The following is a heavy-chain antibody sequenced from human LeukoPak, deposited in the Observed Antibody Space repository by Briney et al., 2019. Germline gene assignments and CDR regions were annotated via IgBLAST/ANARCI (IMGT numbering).Heavy chain of an antibody. CDR1: GYTFTGYY. J-gene: IGHJ1*01. CDR3: ARVLGYSTPDEHFQH. V-gene: IGHV1-2*02. Sequence: ASVKVSCKASGYTFTGYYMHWVRQAPGQGLEWMGWINPNSGGTNYAQKFQGRVTMTRDTSISTAYMELSRLRSDDTAVYYCARVLGYSTPDEHFQHWGQGTLVTVSS. D-gene: IGHD6-13*01. CDR2: INPNSGGT.